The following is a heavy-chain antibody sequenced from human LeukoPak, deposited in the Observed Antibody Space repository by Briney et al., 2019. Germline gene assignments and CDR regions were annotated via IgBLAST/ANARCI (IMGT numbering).Heavy chain of an antibody. CDR1: GLTFSSYW. CDR3: ARDLNWETY. D-gene: IGHD7-27*01. V-gene: IGHV3-7*01. J-gene: IGHJ4*02. CDR2: IKTDGSLI. Sequence: GGSLRLSCVVSGLTFSSYWMTWASHAPGRGREWVANIKTDGSLIYYVDSVKGRFTISRDNAKNSLYLQMNSLRVEDTAVYYCARDLNWETYWGQGTLVSVSS.